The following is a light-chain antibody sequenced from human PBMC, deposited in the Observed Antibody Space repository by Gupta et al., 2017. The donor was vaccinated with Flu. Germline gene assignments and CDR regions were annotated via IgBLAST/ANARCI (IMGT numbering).Light chain of an antibody. CDR2: QDT. Sequence: SYDLTQPPSGDVSSGDTASITCSGDKLGDIYVSWYQQKPGQSPVLVIYQDTQRPSGIPERFSGSNYGNTATLTITGTQAMDEAYYYCQAWDSGTWVFGGGTKLTVL. J-gene: IGLJ2*01. CDR3: QAWDSGTWV. V-gene: IGLV3-1*01. CDR1: KLGDIY.